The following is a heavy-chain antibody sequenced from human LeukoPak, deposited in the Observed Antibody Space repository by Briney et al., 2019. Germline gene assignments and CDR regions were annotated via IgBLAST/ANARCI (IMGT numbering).Heavy chain of an antibody. J-gene: IGHJ5*02. CDR1: GVTFSSYA. Sequence: PWASVKVSRKASGVTFSSYAISWVRQAPGQGLEWMGGIIPIFGTANYAQKFQGRVTITADESTSTAYMELSSLRSEDTAVYYCAREEDCSSTSCYLPWGQGTLVTVSS. CDR2: IIPIFGTA. D-gene: IGHD2-2*01. V-gene: IGHV1-69*13. CDR3: AREEDCSSTSCYLP.